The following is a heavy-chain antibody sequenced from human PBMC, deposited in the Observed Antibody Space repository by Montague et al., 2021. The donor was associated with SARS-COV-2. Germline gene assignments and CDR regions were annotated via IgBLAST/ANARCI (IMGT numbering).Heavy chain of an antibody. CDR2: IHYTGST. J-gene: IGHJ3*02. Sequence: SETLSLTCTVSGGSISSSRYYWGWIRQPPGKGLEWIGSIHYTGSTSYNPSLKGRVTISVDTSKNQFSLKLSSVTAADTAVYYCARHGYYETYDAFDIWGQGTMVTVSS. CDR1: GGSISSSRYY. CDR3: ARHGYYETYDAFDI. V-gene: IGHV4-39*01. D-gene: IGHD3-22*01.